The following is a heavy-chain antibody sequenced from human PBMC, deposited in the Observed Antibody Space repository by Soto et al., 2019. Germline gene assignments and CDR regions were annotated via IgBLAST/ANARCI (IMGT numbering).Heavy chain of an antibody. CDR3: AGEVAAGY. Sequence: QVQLVESGGGVVQPGRSRRLSCAVSGFTVSTYGMHWVRQAPGKGLEWVAVISRDGGTKDDADSVKGRFTISRDNSRNKLFLEMNSLSGDDMAVYYCAGEVAAGYWGQGTLVTVSS. J-gene: IGHJ4*02. D-gene: IGHD2-21*01. V-gene: IGHV3-30*03. CDR1: GFTVSTYG. CDR2: ISRDGGTK.